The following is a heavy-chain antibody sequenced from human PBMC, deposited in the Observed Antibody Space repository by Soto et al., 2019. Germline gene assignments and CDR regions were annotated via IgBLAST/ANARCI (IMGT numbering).Heavy chain of an antibody. CDR1: GFNFSDSG. Sequence: QVQLVESGGGVVQPARSLRLSCAASGFNFSDSGMHWVRQAPGKGLEWVAVIWSDGSDEDYADSVKGRFSISRDNSERKLSLPINIRRAEDTAVYYFVMRNRFASSSGWGGGFDFWGQGTLVTVSA. J-gene: IGHJ4*02. CDR2: IWSDGSDE. V-gene: IGHV3-33*03. CDR3: VMRNRFASSSGWGGGFDF. D-gene: IGHD6-6*01.